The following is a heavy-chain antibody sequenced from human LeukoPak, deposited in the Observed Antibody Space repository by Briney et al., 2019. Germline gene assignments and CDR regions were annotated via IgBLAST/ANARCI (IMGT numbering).Heavy chain of an antibody. D-gene: IGHD1-26*01. V-gene: IGHV3-74*01. CDR2: IKSDGSST. J-gene: IGHJ4*02. Sequence: RPGGSLRLSCAASGFTFSRYWMHWVRQAPGKGLVWVSCIKSDGSSTSTADSAKGRFTISRDNAKNTVYLQMNSLRAEDTAVYYCVRDNRSYNFDYWGQGTLVTVSS. CDR3: VRDNRSYNFDY. CDR1: GFTFSRYW.